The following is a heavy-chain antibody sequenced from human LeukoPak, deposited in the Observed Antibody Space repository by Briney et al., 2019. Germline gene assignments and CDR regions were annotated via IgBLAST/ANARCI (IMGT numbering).Heavy chain of an antibody. CDR1: GGFFSGYY. D-gene: IGHD2-2*01. CDR3: ASGGRLGYCSSTSCYRNYKFDY. V-gene: IGHV4-34*01. CDR2: INHGGST. Sequence: PSETLCLTCAVSGGFFSGYYWSWIRQPPGKGLEWIGDINHGGSTNYNPSLKSRVTISVDTSKNQLSLKLSSVTAADTAVYYCASGGRLGYCSSTSCYRNYKFDYWGQGTLVTVSS. J-gene: IGHJ4*02.